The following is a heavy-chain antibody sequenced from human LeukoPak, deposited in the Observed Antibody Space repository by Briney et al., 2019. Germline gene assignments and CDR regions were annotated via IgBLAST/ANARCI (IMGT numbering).Heavy chain of an antibody. D-gene: IGHD6-13*01. CDR3: ARARRIAGASTFDY. CDR2: IIPIFGTA. V-gene: IGHV1-69*01. J-gene: IGHJ4*02. CDR1: GGTFSYYA. Sequence: SVKVSCQASGGTFSYYAISWVRQAPGRGLEWMGGIIPIFGTANYTQKFQDRVTITADESARTAFMELTSLTFDDTAVYYCARARRIAGASTFDYWGPGTSVTVAS.